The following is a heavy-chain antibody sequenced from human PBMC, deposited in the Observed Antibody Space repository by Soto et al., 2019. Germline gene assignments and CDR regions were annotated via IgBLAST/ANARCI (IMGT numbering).Heavy chain of an antibody. CDR2: ISGSGGST. V-gene: IGHV3-23*01. CDR1: GFTFSSYA. CDR3: AKVLISSIAANTPFDY. J-gene: IGHJ4*02. Sequence: GGSLRLSCAASGFTFSSYAMSWVRQAPGKGLEWVSAISGSGGSTYYADSVKGRFTISRDNSKSTLYLQMNSLRAEDTAVYYCAKVLISSIAANTPFDYWGQGTLVTVSS. D-gene: IGHD6-6*01.